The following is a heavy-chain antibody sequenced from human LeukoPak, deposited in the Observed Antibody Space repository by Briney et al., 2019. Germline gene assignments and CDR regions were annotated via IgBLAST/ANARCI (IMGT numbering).Heavy chain of an antibody. Sequence: QAGGSLRLSCAASGFTFSSYAMSWVRQPPGEGLEWVSAISAGGGSTYSADSVKGRFTISRDNSKNTLYLQLNRLRAEDTALYYCARTAMGDHVRFPNDYWGQGTLVTVSS. J-gene: IGHJ4*02. CDR3: ARTAMGDHVRFPNDY. CDR2: ISAGGGST. CDR1: GFTFSSYA. D-gene: IGHD2-21*02. V-gene: IGHV3-23*01.